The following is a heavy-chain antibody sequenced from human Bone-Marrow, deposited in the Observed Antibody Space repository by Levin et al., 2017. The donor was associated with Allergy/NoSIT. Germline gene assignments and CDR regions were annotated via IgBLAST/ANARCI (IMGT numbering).Heavy chain of an antibody. CDR1: GYTFTGYY. CDR3: AIDWDCSSTSCYIRKWFDP. Sequence: ASVKVSCKASGYTFTGYYMHWVRQAPGQGLEWMGWINPNSGGTNYAQKFQGRVTMTRDTSISTAYMELSRLRSDDTAVYYCAIDWDCSSTSCYIRKWFDPWGQGTLVTVSS. J-gene: IGHJ5*02. D-gene: IGHD2-2*01. CDR2: INPNSGGT. V-gene: IGHV1-2*02.